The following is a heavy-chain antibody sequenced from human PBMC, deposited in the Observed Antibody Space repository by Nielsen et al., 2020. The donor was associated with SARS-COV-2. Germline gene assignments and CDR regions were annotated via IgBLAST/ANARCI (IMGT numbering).Heavy chain of an antibody. V-gene: IGHV1-69*06. J-gene: IGHJ6*02. CDR3: ARVQACGVVTATRAPHCYGMDV. CDR2: IIPMFGTA. D-gene: IGHD3-16*01. Sequence: WVRQAPGQGLEWMGGIIPMFGTANYAQKFQGRVTISADKVTNVVYMELSSLRSEDTAVCHCARVQACGVVTATRAPHCYGMDVWGQGTTVTVSS.